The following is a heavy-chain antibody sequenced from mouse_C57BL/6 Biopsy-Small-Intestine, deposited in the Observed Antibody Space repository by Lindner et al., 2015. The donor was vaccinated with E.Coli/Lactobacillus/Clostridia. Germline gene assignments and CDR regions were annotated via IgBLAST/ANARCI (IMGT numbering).Heavy chain of an antibody. D-gene: IGHD2-3*01. CDR1: GYSFTSYY. V-gene: IGHV1-66*01. CDR2: IYPGSGNT. J-gene: IGHJ4*01. Sequence: VQLQESGPELVKPGASVEISCKASGYSFTSYYIHWVKQRPGQGLEWIGWIYPGSGNTKYNEKFNGKATLTADTSSSTAYMQLRSLTSEDSAVYYCTRFDDGYYVEAMDYWGQGTSVTVSS. CDR3: TRFDDGYYVEAMDY.